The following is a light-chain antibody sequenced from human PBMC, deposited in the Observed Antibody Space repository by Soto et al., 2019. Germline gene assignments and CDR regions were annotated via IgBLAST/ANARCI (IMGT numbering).Light chain of an antibody. CDR2: AAS. V-gene: IGKV1-9*01. CDR3: QQLHDYPIT. CDR1: QGIDSS. Sequence: ILLTQSPSSLSASVGDRVTITCRASQGIDSSFAWYQQKPGKVPKLLIYAASSLQSGVPSRFSGSGSGTDFTLTISSLQPEDFATYYCQQLHDYPITFGQGTRLEIK. J-gene: IGKJ5*01.